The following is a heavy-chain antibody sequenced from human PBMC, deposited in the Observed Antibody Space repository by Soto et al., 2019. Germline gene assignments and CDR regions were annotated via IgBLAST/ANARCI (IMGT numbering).Heavy chain of an antibody. CDR3: ARDLDTVTPGY. Sequence: GGSLRLSCAASGFSFSSYSMNWVRQAPGKGLEWVSYISMTSSTVYYADSVKGRFTISRDNAKSSLYLQMNSLRAEDTAVYYCARDLDTVTPGYWGQGTLVTVSS. D-gene: IGHD4-17*01. CDR2: ISMTSSTV. V-gene: IGHV3-48*01. J-gene: IGHJ4*02. CDR1: GFSFSSYS.